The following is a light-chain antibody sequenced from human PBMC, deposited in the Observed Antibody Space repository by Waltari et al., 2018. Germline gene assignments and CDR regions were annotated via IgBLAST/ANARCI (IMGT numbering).Light chain of an antibody. CDR1: SNDVGKYDL. J-gene: IGLJ2*01. CDR3: CSYAGSGTLV. CDR2: EVT. V-gene: IGLV2-23*02. Sequence: QYTLNQTDTSSGSTGQSITIPCTRTSNDVGKYDLICWYQQHPGKAPKLMIYEVTKRPSWVANRFSGSKSGNTASLTVSGLQAEDEADYYCCSYAGSGTLVFGGGTKLTVL.